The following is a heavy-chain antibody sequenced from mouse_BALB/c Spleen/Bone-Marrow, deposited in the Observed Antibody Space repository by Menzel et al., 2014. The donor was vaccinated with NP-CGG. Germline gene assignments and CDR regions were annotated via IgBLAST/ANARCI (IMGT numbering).Heavy chain of an antibody. CDR1: GYSFTSYW. CDR2: IYPGNSDT. V-gene: IGHV1-5*01. J-gene: IGHJ2*01. Sequence: EVQLVESGTVLARPGASVKMSCKASGYSFTSYWMHWVKQRPGQGLEWIGAIYPGNSDTSYNQKFKGKAKLTAVTSASSAYMELSSLTNEDSAVYCGTKEWHYGFDYWGQGTTLTVSS. CDR3: TKEWHYGFDY. D-gene: IGHD1-1*01.